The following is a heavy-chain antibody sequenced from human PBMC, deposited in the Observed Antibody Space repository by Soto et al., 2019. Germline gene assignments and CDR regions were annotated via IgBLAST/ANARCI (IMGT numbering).Heavy chain of an antibody. CDR2: IVVGNGNT. CDR3: ATAGPSVDRSGPLPYGVDV. J-gene: IGHJ6*02. D-gene: IGHD3-22*01. Sequence: QVQLVQSGPEVKKPGTSVKVSCKASSITFSNSAIHWVRQARGQRLEWIGWIVVGNGNTIYAQKFQRRVTITRDMAKRHAYMQLDSLRTGDTAVYYWATAGPSVDRSGPLPYGVDVRGRGT. CDR1: SITFSNSA. V-gene: IGHV1-58*02.